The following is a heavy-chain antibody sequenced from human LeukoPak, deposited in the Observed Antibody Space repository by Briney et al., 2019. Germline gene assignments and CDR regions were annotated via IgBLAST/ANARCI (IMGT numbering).Heavy chain of an antibody. D-gene: IGHD3-10*01. CDR3: AKGLLWFGELLPCDY. V-gene: IGHV3-30*02. Sequence: GGSLRLSCAASGFTFTNYAMTWVRQAPGKGLEWVAFIRYDGSNKYYADSVKGRFTISRDNSKNTLYLQMNSLRAEDTAVYYCAKGLLWFGELLPCDYWGQGTLVTVPS. CDR2: IRYDGSNK. J-gene: IGHJ4*02. CDR1: GFTFTNYA.